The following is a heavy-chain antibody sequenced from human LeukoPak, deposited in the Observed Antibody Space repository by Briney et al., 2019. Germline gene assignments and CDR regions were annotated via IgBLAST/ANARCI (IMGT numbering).Heavy chain of an antibody. J-gene: IGHJ4*02. CDR2: IIPIFGTA. D-gene: IGHD1-26*01. CDR3: ARAYDSGSYVFDY. V-gene: IGHV1-69*05. CDR1: GGTFSSCA. Sequence: ASVKVSCKASGGTFSSCAISWVRQAPGQGLEWMGGIIPIFGTANYAQKFQGRVTITTDESTSTAYMELSSLRSEDTAVYYCARAYDSGSYVFDYWGQGTLVTVSS.